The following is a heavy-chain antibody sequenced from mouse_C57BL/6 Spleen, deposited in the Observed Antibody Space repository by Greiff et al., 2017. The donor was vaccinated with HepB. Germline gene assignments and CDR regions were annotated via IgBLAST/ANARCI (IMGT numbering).Heavy chain of an antibody. Sequence: QVQLQQPGAELVRPGSSVKLSCKASGYTFTSYWMHWVKQRPIQGLEWIGNIDPSDSETHYNQKFKDKATLTVDKSSSTAYMQLSSLTSEDSAVYYCARIYYDPYAMDYWGQGTSVTVSP. J-gene: IGHJ4*01. V-gene: IGHV1-52*01. CDR3: ARIYYDPYAMDY. CDR1: GYTFTSYW. D-gene: IGHD2-4*01. CDR2: IDPSDSET.